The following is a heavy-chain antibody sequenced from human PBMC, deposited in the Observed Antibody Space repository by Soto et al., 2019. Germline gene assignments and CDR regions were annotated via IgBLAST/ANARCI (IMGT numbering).Heavy chain of an antibody. V-gene: IGHV1-69*13. CDR1: GGTFSSYA. CDR2: IIPIFGTA. Sequence: SVKLSCKASGGTFSSYAISWVRQAPGQGLEWMGGIIPIFGTANYAQKFQGRVTITADESTSTAYMELSSLRSEDTAVYYCAKAGNCSGGSCYHYYYGMDVWGQGTTVTVSS. CDR3: AKAGNCSGGSCYHYYYGMDV. D-gene: IGHD2-15*01. J-gene: IGHJ6*02.